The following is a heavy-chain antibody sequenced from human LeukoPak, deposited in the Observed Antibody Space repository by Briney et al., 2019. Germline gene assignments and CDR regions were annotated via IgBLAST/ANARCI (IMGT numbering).Heavy chain of an antibody. CDR3: ARDMRTGWYAADY. CDR2: ISSSSSFI. Sequence: PGGSLRLSCAASGFTFSSYSMNWVRQAPGKGLEWVSSISSSSSFIYYTDSVKGRFTISRDNAKNSLYLQMNSLRAEGTAVYYCARDMRTGWYAADYWGQGTLVTVSS. D-gene: IGHD6-19*01. J-gene: IGHJ4*02. CDR1: GFTFSSYS. V-gene: IGHV3-21*04.